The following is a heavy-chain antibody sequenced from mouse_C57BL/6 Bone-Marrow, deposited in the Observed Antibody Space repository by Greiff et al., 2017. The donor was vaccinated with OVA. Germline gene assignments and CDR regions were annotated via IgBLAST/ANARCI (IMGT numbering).Heavy chain of an antibody. CDR1: GYTFTSYW. CDR3: ARGRDYGSSYPAWFAY. J-gene: IGHJ3*01. D-gene: IGHD1-1*01. Sequence: VQLQQPGAELVRPGTSVKLSCKASGYTFTSYWMHWVKQRPGQGLEWIGVIDPSDSYTNYNQKFKGKATLTVDTSSSTAYMQLSSLTSEDSAVYYCARGRDYGSSYPAWFAYWGQGTLVTVSA. CDR2: IDPSDSYT. V-gene: IGHV1-59*01.